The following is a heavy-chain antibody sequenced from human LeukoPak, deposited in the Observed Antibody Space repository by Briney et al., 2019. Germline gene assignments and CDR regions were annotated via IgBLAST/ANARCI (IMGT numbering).Heavy chain of an antibody. CDR3: ARSRLRLGYFDY. J-gene: IGHJ4*02. CDR1: GFTFSSYA. D-gene: IGHD5-12*01. CDR2: ISGSGGST. V-gene: IGHV3-23*01. Sequence: PGGSLRLSCAASGFTFSSYAMSWVRQAPGKGLEWVSAISGSGGSTYYADSVKGRFTISRDNSKNTLYLQMNSLRAEDTAVYYCARSRLRLGYFDYWGQGTLVTVSS.